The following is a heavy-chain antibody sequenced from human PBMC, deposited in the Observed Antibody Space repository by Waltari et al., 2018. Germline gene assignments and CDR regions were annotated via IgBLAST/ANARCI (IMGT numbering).Heavy chain of an antibody. D-gene: IGHD3-22*01. J-gene: IGHJ4*02. Sequence: QVQLVQSGAEVKKPGASVKVSCKVSGYTLTELSMHWVRQAPGKGLEWMGGFDPEDGETIYGQKFQGRVTMTEDTATDTAYMELSSLRSEDTAVYYCATGYDSSGYYYAKGLNYFDYWGQGTLVTVSS. V-gene: IGHV1-24*01. CDR2: FDPEDGET. CDR3: ATGYDSSGYYYAKGLNYFDY. CDR1: GYTLTELS.